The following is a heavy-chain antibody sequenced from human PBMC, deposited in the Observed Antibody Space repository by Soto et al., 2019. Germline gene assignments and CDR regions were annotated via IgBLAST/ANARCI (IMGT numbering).Heavy chain of an antibody. CDR3: ARKDYYGAGIYYFDH. D-gene: IGHD3-10*01. Sequence: QVQLVQSGAEVKKPGASVKVSCKASGYTFTAYPMHWVRQAPGQRLEWRGWINVANGDTGYSQKFQGRGTVTRDTSASTVYMELSSLTSEDTAVYYCARKDYYGAGIYYFDHWGQGTLVTVSS. CDR1: GYTFTAYP. J-gene: IGHJ4*02. V-gene: IGHV1-3*01. CDR2: INVANGDT.